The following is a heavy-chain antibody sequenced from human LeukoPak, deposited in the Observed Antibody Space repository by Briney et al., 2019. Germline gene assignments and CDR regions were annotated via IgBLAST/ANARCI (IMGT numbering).Heavy chain of an antibody. Sequence: SETLSLTCTVSGGSISSYFWSWIRQPAGKGLEWIGRMYTSGSTNYNPSLRSRVTMSADTSKNQFSLKMSSVTAADTAVYYCAGSGYSYGNSFDYWGQGTLVTVSS. CDR3: AGSGYSYGNSFDY. J-gene: IGHJ4*02. CDR1: GGSISSYF. V-gene: IGHV4-4*07. CDR2: MYTSGST. D-gene: IGHD5-18*01.